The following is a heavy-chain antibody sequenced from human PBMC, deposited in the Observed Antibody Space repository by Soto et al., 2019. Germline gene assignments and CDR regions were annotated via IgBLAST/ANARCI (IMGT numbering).Heavy chain of an antibody. J-gene: IGHJ3*02. CDR2: IHNNGES. CDR3: ARQPPATAAFDI. CDR1: GGSISYSY. D-gene: IGHD5-12*01. Sequence: QVQLQESGPGLVKPSETLSLTCTVSGGSISYSYWSWIRQSPGEGLEWIGYIHNNGESNYNPSLQSRVTMALHTSKNQVSLNLTSVTAADTAVYYCARQPPATAAFDIWGQGTMVTVSS. V-gene: IGHV4-59*08.